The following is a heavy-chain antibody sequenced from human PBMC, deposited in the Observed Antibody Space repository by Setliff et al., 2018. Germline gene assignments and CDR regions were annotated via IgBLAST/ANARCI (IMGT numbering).Heavy chain of an antibody. CDR3: AREVLPLVREEAFYI. CDR1: GSSFAKYA. V-gene: IGHV1-3*01. J-gene: IGHJ3*02. Sequence: ASVKVSCKASGSSFAKYALHWVRQAPGQRLEWMGWINAGNGNTKYSQNFQGRVTITRDTSASTAYVELSSLRSEDTAVYYCAREVLPLVREEAFYIWGQGTMVTVSS. D-gene: IGHD2-2*01. CDR2: INAGNGNT.